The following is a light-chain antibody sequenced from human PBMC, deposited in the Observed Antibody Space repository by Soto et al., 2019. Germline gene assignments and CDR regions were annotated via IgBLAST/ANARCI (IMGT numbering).Light chain of an antibody. CDR1: QSVSSY. Sequence: EIVLTQSPATLSLSPGERATLSCRASQSVSSYLAWYQQKPGQDPRLLIYDASNRATGIPARFSGSGSGTDFTLTSSSLEPEDFAVYYCQQRSNWPPWTFGQGTKGEIK. CDR3: QQRSNWPPWT. J-gene: IGKJ1*01. V-gene: IGKV3-11*01. CDR2: DAS.